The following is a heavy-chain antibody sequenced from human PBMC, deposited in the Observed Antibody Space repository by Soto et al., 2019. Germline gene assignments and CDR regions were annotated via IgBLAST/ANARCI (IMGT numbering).Heavy chain of an antibody. Sequence: QAQLVQSGAEMKGPGTSVKLSCKASGYPFTHYYIHWVRQAPGQGLEWMEIINHSTGFTNHAQKFQGRVIMTGYTNTSTGYMELTSLRSEDTAVYYCARDPYRKTWYYGMDVWGQGTTVTVSS. J-gene: IGHJ6*02. V-gene: IGHV1-46*01. D-gene: IGHD1-26*01. CDR1: GYPFTHYY. CDR3: ARDPYRKTWYYGMDV. CDR2: INHSTGFT.